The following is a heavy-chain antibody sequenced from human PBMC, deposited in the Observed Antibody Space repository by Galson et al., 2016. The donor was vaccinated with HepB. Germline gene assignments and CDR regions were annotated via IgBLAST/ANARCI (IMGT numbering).Heavy chain of an antibody. Sequence: SVKVSCKASGYSFTSRGVSWVRQAPGQGLEWMGWISVHNGNTDIPTSTIYLEMRSLKSDDTAVYYCGRGLGRGDAFDFWGQGTMITVSS. CDR1: GYSFTSRG. CDR3: GRGLGRGDAFDF. D-gene: IGHD1-26*01. CDR2: ISVHNG. V-gene: IGHV1-18*01. J-gene: IGHJ3*01.